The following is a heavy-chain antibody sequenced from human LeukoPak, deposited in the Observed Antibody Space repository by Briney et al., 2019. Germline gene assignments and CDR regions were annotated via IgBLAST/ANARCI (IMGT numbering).Heavy chain of an antibody. CDR2: IRFDATNK. V-gene: IGHV3-30*02. CDR3: AKEQYPGYFDF. D-gene: IGHD1-14*01. J-gene: IGHJ4*02. Sequence: GGSLRLSCAASGFVFSGSSMHWVRQAPGKGLEWVSFIRFDATNKYYADSVKGRFTISRDNSNNTLYLQLNNVRTQDTATYFCAKEQYPGYFDFWGQGTLVTVSS. CDR1: GFVFSGSS.